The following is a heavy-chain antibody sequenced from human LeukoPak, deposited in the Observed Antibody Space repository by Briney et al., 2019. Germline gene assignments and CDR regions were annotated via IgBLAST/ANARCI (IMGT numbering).Heavy chain of an antibody. CDR3: ARPGTGFDC. D-gene: IGHD1-1*01. CDR1: GFTLSRHW. V-gene: IGHV3-74*01. J-gene: IGHJ4*02. Sequence: GGSLRLSCAASGFTLSRHWMHWVRQAPGKGLVWVSRINGDGRSISYADSVQGRFTISRDNAKNTLYLQMNSLRAEDMAVYYCARPGTGFDCWGQGTLVTVSS. CDR2: INGDGRSI.